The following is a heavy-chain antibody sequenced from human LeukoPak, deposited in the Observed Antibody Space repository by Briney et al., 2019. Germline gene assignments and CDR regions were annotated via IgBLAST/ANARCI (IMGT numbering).Heavy chain of an antibody. V-gene: IGHV1-69-2*01. CDR1: VYTFNDFY. J-gene: IGHJ4*02. Sequence: ASVTISCKASVYTFNDFYMHWVRQAPGKGLEWMGRVDPADGETVYSETFRDRVTMTTDTSIDTAYMELRILRSEDTALYYCATGGGWLAPQADYWGQGTLVVVSS. D-gene: IGHD6-19*01. CDR2: VDPADGET. CDR3: ATGGGWLAPQADY.